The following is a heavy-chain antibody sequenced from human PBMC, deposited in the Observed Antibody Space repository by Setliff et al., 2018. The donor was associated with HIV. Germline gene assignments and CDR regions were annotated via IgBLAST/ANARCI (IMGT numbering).Heavy chain of an antibody. CDR3: ATDRTQTGISMVRGRITDPARYPLDY. D-gene: IGHD3-10*01. CDR2: FDPQDGET. Sequence: ASVKVSCKVYGYTLSELSIHRVRQAPGKGLEWMGYFDPQDGETVYAQKFQGRVTLTEDTSTGTAYMELSGLRSEDTAVYYCATDRTQTGISMVRGRITDPARYPLDYWGPGTLVTVSS. CDR1: GYTLSELS. V-gene: IGHV1-24*01. J-gene: IGHJ4*02.